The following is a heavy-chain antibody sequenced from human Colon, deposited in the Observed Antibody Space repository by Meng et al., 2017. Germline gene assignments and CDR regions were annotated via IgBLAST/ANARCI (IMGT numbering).Heavy chain of an antibody. J-gene: IGHJ4*02. CDR3: ASFPPPGKQWLVTDY. D-gene: IGHD6-19*01. Sequence: QVQLQQWGAGLLKPSETLSLTCAVYGGSFSGYYWSWIRQPPGKGLEWIGEIYHSGSTNYNPSLKSRVTISVDKSKNQFSLKLSSVTAADTAVYYCASFPPPGKQWLVTDYWGQGTLVTVPS. CDR1: GGSFSGYY. V-gene: IGHV4-34*01. CDR2: IYHSGST.